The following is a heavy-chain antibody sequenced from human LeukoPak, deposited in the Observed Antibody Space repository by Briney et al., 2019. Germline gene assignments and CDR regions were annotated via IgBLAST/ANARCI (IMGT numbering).Heavy chain of an antibody. Sequence: PSETLCLTCTVSGGSIRGYYWSWVWQPPGKGLVWMGYISYSGSTNYTPPLKGRVSISVDTSKTQLSLNLNSVTAADTAVFYCARHGSGWSFDYWGQGTLVTVSS. J-gene: IGHJ4*02. D-gene: IGHD6-19*01. CDR1: GGSIRGYY. CDR3: ARHGSGWSFDY. V-gene: IGHV4-59*08. CDR2: ISYSGST.